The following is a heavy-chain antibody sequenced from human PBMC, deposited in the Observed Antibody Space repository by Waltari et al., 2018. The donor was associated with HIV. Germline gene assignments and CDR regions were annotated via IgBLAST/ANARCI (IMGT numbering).Heavy chain of an antibody. CDR2: IYYSGST. V-gene: IGHV4-39*01. Sequence: QLQLQESGPGLVKPSETLSLTCTVSGGSISSSSYSWGCIRQPPGQGLEWIGSIYYSGSTYYNPSLKSRVTISVDTSKNQFSLKLSSVTAADTAVYYCARRGQDTADHAFDIWGQGTMVTVSS. J-gene: IGHJ3*02. D-gene: IGHD2-15*01. CDR3: ARRGQDTADHAFDI. CDR1: GGSISSSSYS.